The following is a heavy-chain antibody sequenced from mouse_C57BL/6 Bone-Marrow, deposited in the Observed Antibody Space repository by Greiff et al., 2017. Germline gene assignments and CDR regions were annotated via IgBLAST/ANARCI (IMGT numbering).Heavy chain of an antibody. CDR1: GYTFTDYY. CDR2: IDPNNGGT. D-gene: IGHD2-4*01. CDR3: AREGDSYDYDYAMDY. Sequence: VQLQQSGPELVKPGASVKISCKASGYTFTDYYMNWVKQSHGKSLEWIGDIDPNNGGTSYNQKFKGKATLTVDKSSSTAYMELRSLTSEDSAVYYCAREGDSYDYDYAMDYWGQGTSVTVSS. V-gene: IGHV1-26*01. J-gene: IGHJ4*01.